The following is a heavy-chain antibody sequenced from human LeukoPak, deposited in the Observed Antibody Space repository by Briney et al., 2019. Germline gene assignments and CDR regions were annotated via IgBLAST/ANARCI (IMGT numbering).Heavy chain of an antibody. V-gene: IGHV1-2*02. CDR2: INPNSGGT. J-gene: IGHJ4*02. CDR3: ARSVKEGYCSSTSCPEFDH. CDR1: GYTFTGYY. Sequence: ASVKVSCKASGYTFTGYYMHWVRQAPGQGLEWMGWINPNSGGTNYAQKFQGRVTMTRDTSISTAYMELSRLRSDDTAVYYCARSVKEGYCSSTSCPEFDHWGQGTLVTVSS. D-gene: IGHD2-2*01.